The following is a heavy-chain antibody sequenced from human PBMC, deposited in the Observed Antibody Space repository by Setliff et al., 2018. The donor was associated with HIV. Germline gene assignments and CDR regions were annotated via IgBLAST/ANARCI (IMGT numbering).Heavy chain of an antibody. CDR3: ARGIGIFGVVYYYYYMDV. CDR1: GESLSDYS. D-gene: IGHD3-3*01. Sequence: PSETLSLTCGVYGESLSDYSWNWIRQPPGKGLEWIGEINHSGSINYNPSLKSRVTVSVDTSKNQFSLKLSSVTAADTAVYYCARGIGIFGVVYYYYYMDVWGKGTTVTVSS. V-gene: IGHV4-34*01. CDR2: INHSGSI. J-gene: IGHJ6*03.